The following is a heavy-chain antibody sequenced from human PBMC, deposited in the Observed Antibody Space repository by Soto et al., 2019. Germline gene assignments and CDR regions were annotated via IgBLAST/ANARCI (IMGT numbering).Heavy chain of an antibody. V-gene: IGHV3-23*01. CDR3: AKWKYYDSSGYYQNFDY. J-gene: IGHJ4*02. CDR1: GFTFSSYA. CDR2: ISGSGGST. D-gene: IGHD3-22*01. Sequence: GGSLRLSCVASGFTFSSYAMSWVRQAPGKGLEWVSAISGSGGSTYYADSVKGRFTISRDNSKNTLYLQMNSLRAEDTAVYYCAKWKYYDSSGYYQNFDYWGQGTLVTVSS.